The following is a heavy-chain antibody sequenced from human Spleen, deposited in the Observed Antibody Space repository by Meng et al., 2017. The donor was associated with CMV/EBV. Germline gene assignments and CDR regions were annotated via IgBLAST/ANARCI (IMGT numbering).Heavy chain of an antibody. J-gene: IGHJ4*02. Sequence: ASVKVSCKATGYTFTSYYIQWVRQAPGQGLEWMGIINPSGGGTTYARKFQGRVTVTRDTSMSTVYMELSGLRSDDRAVYYCARGKRGGGYESLDYWGQGTPVTVSS. CDR1: GYTFTSYY. CDR3: ARGKRGGGYESLDY. V-gene: IGHV1-46*01. D-gene: IGHD5-12*01. CDR2: INPSGGGT.